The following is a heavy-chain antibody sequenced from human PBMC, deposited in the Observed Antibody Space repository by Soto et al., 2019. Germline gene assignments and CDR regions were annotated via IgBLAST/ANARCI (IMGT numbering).Heavy chain of an antibody. V-gene: IGHV3-13*01. CDR3: ARGHWYFDL. J-gene: IGHJ2*01. CDR1: GFTFNNYD. Sequence: EVQLVESGGGLVQPGGSLRLSCAASGFTFNNYDMNWVRQTTGKGLEWVSGVSTAGDTYYPGSVKGRFTISREDARNSLYLQMNSLRAGDTAAYYCARGHWYFDLWGLGTLVTVSS. CDR2: VSTAGDT.